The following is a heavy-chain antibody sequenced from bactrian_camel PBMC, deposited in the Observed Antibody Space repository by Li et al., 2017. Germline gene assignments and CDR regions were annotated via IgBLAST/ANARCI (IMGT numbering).Heavy chain of an antibody. D-gene: IGHD2*01. CDR2: IYSGGGSI. CDR3: TAGGGYCYRTL. V-gene: IGHV3S26*01. Sequence: HVQLVESGGGSVQAGGSLRLSCAASRFVYTSYCMAWFRQAPGKEHKEVAHIYSGGGSIFYADSVKGRFTASKDDAKETQYLQMNSLKPEDTAVYYCTAGGGYCYRTLWGQGTQVTVS. J-gene: IGHJ4*01. CDR1: RFVYTSYC.